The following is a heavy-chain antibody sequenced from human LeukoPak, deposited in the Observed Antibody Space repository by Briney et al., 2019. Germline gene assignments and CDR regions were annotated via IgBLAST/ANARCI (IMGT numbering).Heavy chain of an antibody. CDR1: GFTFSSYA. CDR3: AKLPGISGYYYYYGMDV. V-gene: IGHV3-23*01. J-gene: IGHJ6*04. D-gene: IGHD1-14*01. CDR2: ISGSGGST. Sequence: QTGGSLRLSCAASGFTFSSYAMSWVRQAPGEGLKWVSAISGSGGSTYYADSVKGRFTISRDNSKNTLYLQMNSLRAEDTAVYYCAKLPGISGYYYYYGMDVWGKGTTVTVSS.